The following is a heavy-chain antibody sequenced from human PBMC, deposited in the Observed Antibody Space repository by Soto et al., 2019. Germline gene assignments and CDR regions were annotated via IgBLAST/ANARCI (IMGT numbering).Heavy chain of an antibody. D-gene: IGHD6-19*01. CDR3: AAIAVAGRSYYYGMDV. V-gene: IGHV1-58*02. CDR2: IVVGSGNT. Sequence: SVKVSCKAPADTFTSYYIHWVRQARGQRLEWIGWIVVGSGNTIYAQKFQQRVTITRDMSTSTAYMELSSLRSEDTAVYYCAAIAVAGRSYYYGMDVWGQGTTVTVSS. J-gene: IGHJ6*02. CDR1: ADTFTSYY.